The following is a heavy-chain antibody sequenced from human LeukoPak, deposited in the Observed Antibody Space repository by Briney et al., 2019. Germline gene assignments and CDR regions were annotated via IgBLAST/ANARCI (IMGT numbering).Heavy chain of an antibody. Sequence: GASVKVSCKASGYTFTSYDINWVRQATGQGLEWMGWMNPNSGNTGYAQKFQGRVTMTRNTSISTAYMELSSLRSEDTAVYYCARVHSSGWAIYYYYYYYMDVWGKGTAVTISS. D-gene: IGHD6-19*01. CDR1: GYTFTSYD. CDR2: MNPNSGNT. CDR3: ARVHSSGWAIYYYYYYYMDV. J-gene: IGHJ6*03. V-gene: IGHV1-8*01.